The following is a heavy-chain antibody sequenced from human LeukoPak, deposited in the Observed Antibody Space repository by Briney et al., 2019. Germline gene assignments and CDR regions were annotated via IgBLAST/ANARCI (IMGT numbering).Heavy chain of an antibody. CDR2: MYSTGSN. D-gene: IGHD5-12*01. V-gene: IGHV4-4*07. Sequence: SETLSLTCTVSGGSISGYFWTRITQPAGKGLEWIGRMYSTGSNNYNPSLKSRVTMSLDTSKNHFSLNLTSVTAADTAVYYCAREPTSGREPTSGRPLDYWGQGTLVTVSS. CDR1: GGSISGYF. CDR3: AREPTSGREPTSGRPLDY. J-gene: IGHJ4*02.